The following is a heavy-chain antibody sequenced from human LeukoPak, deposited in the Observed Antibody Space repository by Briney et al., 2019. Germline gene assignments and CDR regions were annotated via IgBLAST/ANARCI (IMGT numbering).Heavy chain of an antibody. J-gene: IGHJ4*02. CDR3: ARGTLNIPGQHGAFDY. CDR1: GFTFSDHY. D-gene: IGHD1-14*01. CDR2: TRNKANSYIT. V-gene: IGHV3-72*01. Sequence: GGSLRLSCAASGFTFSDHYLDGVRQAPGKGLEWVGRTRNKANSYITEYAASVKGRFTILRDDSKKSLYLQMNSLRAEDTAVYYCARGTLNIPGQHGAFDYWGQGTLVTVSS.